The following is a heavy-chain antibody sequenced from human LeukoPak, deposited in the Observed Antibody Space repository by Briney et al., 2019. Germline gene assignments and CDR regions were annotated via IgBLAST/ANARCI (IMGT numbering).Heavy chain of an antibody. D-gene: IGHD1-14*01. CDR3: ARDPIRRDPGFDY. CDR1: GFTFSSYS. V-gene: IGHV3-21*01. Sequence: PGGSLRLSCAASGFTFSSYSMNWVRQAPGKGLEWVSSISSSSSYIYYADSVKGRFTISRDNAKNSLYLQMNSLRAEDTAVYYCARDPIRRDPGFDYWGQGTLVTVSS. J-gene: IGHJ4*02. CDR2: ISSSSSYI.